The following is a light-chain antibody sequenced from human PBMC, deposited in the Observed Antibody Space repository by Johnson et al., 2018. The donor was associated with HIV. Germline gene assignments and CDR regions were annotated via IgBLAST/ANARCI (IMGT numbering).Light chain of an antibody. CDR1: SSNIRNNY. CDR3: ATWDSILSGYV. Sequence: QSVLTQPPSVSAAPGQKVTISCSGSSSNIRNNYVSWFQHLPGAAPKLLIYENNKRPSGIPDRFSGSKSGTSATLGITGLQTGDEADYYCATWDSILSGYVFGPGTRVTSL. V-gene: IGLV1-51*02. CDR2: ENN. J-gene: IGLJ1*01.